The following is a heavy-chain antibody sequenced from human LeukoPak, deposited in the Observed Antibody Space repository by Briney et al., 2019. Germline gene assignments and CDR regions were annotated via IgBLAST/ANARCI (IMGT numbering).Heavy chain of an antibody. V-gene: IGHV4-39*01. J-gene: IGHJ4*02. D-gene: IGHD6-19*01. Sequence: SETLSLTCTVSGGSISSSYYWGWIRQPPGKGLEWIGGIYYSGGTYYNPSLKSRVTISIDTSKNQFSLKLTSVTAADTAVYYCARTGYSTGWDRFSFVYWGQGTLVTVSS. CDR1: GGSISSSYY. CDR2: IYYSGGT. CDR3: ARTGYSTGWDRFSFVY.